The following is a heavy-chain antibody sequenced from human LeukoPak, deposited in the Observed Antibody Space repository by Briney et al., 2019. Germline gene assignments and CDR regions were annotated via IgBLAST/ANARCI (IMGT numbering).Heavy chain of an antibody. V-gene: IGHV3-64*01. CDR1: GFTFSSYA. Sequence: GGSLRLSCAASGFTFSSYAMHWVRQAPGKGLEYVSAISSNGGSTYYANSVKGRFTISRDNSKNTLYLQMGSLRAEDMAVYYCARDSGSSSFDSWGQGTLVTVSS. J-gene: IGHJ4*02. D-gene: IGHD1-26*01. CDR2: ISSNGGST. CDR3: ARDSGSSSFDS.